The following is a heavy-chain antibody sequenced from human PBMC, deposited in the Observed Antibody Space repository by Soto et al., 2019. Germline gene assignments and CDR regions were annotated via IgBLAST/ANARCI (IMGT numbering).Heavy chain of an antibody. CDR1: GFTFSNYW. J-gene: IGHJ3*02. D-gene: IGHD2-8*01. CDR2: VNNDGSGT. CDR3: TRVGFMPAVEM. V-gene: IGHV3-74*01. Sequence: EVQVVESGGGLVQPGGSLRLSCAASGFTFSNYWMHWVRQAPGKGLVWVSRVNNDGSGTIYADSVKGRFTISRDNAKNTVYLEMRSLRAEDTDVYFCTRVGFMPAVEMWGYGPEVAVSS.